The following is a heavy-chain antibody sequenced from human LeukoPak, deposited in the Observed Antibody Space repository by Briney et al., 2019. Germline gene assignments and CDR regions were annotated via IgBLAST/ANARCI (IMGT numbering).Heavy chain of an antibody. CDR1: GGSISSYY. V-gene: IGHV4-59*01. CDR2: IYYSGST. Sequence: SETLSLTCTVSGGSISSYYWSWIRQPPGKGLEWIGYIYYSGSTNYNPSLKSRVNISVDTSKNQFSLKLSSVTAADTAVYYCARASMGATRGTFDYWGQGTLVTVSS. CDR3: ARASMGATRGTFDY. D-gene: IGHD1-26*01. J-gene: IGHJ4*02.